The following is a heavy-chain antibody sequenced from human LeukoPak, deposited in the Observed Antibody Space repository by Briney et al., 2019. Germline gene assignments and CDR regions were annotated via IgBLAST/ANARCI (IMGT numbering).Heavy chain of an antibody. CDR1: GGSISSYY. D-gene: IGHD6-13*01. J-gene: IGHJ5*02. CDR2: IYYSGST. Sequence: PSETLSLTCTVSGGSISSYYWSWIRQPPGKGLEWIGYIYYSGSTNYNPSLKSRVTISVDTSKNQFSLKLSSVTAADTAVYYCARGDSSSWYTFLYNWFDPWGQGTLVTVSS. V-gene: IGHV4-59*01. CDR3: ARGDSSSWYTFLYNWFDP.